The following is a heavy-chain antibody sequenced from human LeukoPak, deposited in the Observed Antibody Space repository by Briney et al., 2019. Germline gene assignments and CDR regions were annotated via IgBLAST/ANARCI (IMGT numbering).Heavy chain of an antibody. CDR2: INHSGST. CDR1: GGPISSGDYY. J-gene: IGHJ4*02. Sequence: SETLSLTCTVSGGPISSGDYYWSWIRQPPGKGLEWIGEINHSGSTNYHPSLKSRVTISVDTSKNQFSLKLSSVTAADTAVYYCARDAHHSRGYCSSTSCSREYYFDYWGQGTLVTVSS. CDR3: ARDAHHSRGYCSSTSCSREYYFDY. D-gene: IGHD2-2*01. V-gene: IGHV4-39*07.